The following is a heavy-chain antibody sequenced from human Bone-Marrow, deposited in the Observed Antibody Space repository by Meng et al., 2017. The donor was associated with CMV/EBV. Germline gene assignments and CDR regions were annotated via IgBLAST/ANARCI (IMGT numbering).Heavy chain of an antibody. J-gene: IGHJ2*01. CDR3: ARGYYDFWSGQYWYFDL. CDR1: GFTFSNAW. D-gene: IGHD3-3*01. Sequence: GESLKISCAASGFTFSNAWMSWVRQAPGKGLEWVGRIKSKTDGGTTDYAAPVKGRFTISRDDSKNTLYLQMNSLKTEDTAVYYCARGYYDFWSGQYWYFDLWGRGTLVTVSS. CDR2: IKSKTDGGTT. V-gene: IGHV3-15*01.